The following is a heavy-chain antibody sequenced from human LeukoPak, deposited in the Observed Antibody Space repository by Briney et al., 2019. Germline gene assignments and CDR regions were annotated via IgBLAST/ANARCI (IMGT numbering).Heavy chain of an antibody. CDR2: IYYSGST. D-gene: IGHD3-22*01. Sequence: SETLSLTCTVSGGSISSYYWSWIRQPPGKGLEWSGYIYYSGSTNYNPSLKSRVTISVDTSKNQFSLKLSSVTAADTAVYYCARDTPYYYDSSGSITDAFDIWGQGTMVTVSS. CDR1: GGSISSYY. V-gene: IGHV4-59*01. CDR3: ARDTPYYYDSSGSITDAFDI. J-gene: IGHJ3*02.